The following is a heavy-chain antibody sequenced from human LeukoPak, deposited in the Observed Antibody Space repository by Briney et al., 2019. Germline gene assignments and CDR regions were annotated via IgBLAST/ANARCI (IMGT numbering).Heavy chain of an antibody. Sequence: MTGESLKISCKGSGYSFTSYWIGWVRQMPGKGLEWMGIIYPGDSDTRYSPSFQGQVTISADKFISTAYLQWSSLKASDTAMYYCARHVAICGVVTFSDYWGQGTLVTVSS. CDR1: GYSFTSYW. V-gene: IGHV5-51*01. CDR2: IYPGDSDT. CDR3: ARHVAICGVVTFSDY. D-gene: IGHD3-3*01. J-gene: IGHJ4*02.